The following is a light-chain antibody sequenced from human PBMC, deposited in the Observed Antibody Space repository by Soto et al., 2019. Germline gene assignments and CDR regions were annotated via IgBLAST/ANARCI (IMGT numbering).Light chain of an antibody. CDR1: SSNIGAAYD. CDR3: QSYDSSLSGWV. V-gene: IGLV1-40*01. J-gene: IGLJ3*02. CDR2: GNN. Sequence: QPVLTQPPSVSGAPGQKVTISCTRSSSNIGAAYDVHWYQHLPGTAPKLLIYGNNNRPSGVPDRFSGSKSGTSASLAITGLQAEDEADYYCQSYDSSLSGWVFGGGTQLTV.